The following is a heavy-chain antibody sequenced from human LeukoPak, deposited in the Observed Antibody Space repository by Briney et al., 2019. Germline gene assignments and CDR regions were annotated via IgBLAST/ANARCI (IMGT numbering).Heavy chain of an antibody. Sequence: GGSLKISCRGSGYSFTTYWIGWVRQMPGKGLELMGIFYPGDSDTRYSPSFQGQVTMSADKSINTAYLQWSSLKASDTAMYYCARRQGCSSTSCPPDSWGQGTLVTVSS. CDR1: GYSFTTYW. V-gene: IGHV5-51*01. CDR3: ARRQGCSSTSCPPDS. J-gene: IGHJ4*02. CDR2: FYPGDSDT. D-gene: IGHD2-2*01.